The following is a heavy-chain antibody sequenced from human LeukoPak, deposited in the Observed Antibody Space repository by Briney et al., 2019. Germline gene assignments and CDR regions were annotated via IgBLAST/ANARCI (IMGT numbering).Heavy chain of an antibody. CDR3: AREGKEYSSSSLDY. CDR1: GFTFSSYA. Sequence: GRSLRLSCAASGFTFSSYAMHWVRQAPGKGLEWVAVISYDGSNKYYADSVKGRFTVSRDNSKNTLYLQMNSLRAEDTAVYYCAREGKEYSSSSLDYWGQGTLVTVSS. V-gene: IGHV3-30-3*01. D-gene: IGHD6-6*01. J-gene: IGHJ4*02. CDR2: ISYDGSNK.